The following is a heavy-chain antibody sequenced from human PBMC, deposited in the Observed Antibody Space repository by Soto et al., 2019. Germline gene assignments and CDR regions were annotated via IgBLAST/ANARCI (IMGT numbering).Heavy chain of an antibody. CDR3: AKDPKLELPH. CDR1: GFTFSSYG. D-gene: IGHD1-7*01. Sequence: GGSLRLSCAASGFTFSSYGMHWVRQAPGKGLEWVAVISYDGSNKYYADSVKGRFTISRDNSKNTLYLQMNSLRAEDTAVYYCAKDPKLELPHWGQGTLVTVSS. J-gene: IGHJ4*02. CDR2: ISYDGSNK. V-gene: IGHV3-30*18.